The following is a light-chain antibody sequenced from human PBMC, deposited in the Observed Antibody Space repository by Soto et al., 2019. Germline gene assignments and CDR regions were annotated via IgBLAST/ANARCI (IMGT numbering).Light chain of an antibody. CDR3: QQYGSSPI. CDR1: QSVSSSY. Sequence: EIVLTQSPGTLSLSPGDTATLSCRASQSVSSSYLAWYQQKPGQAPRLLIYGASSRATGIPDRFSGSGSGTDFTLTISSLEPEYFAVYYCQQYGSSPIFGPGTKVDIK. V-gene: IGKV3-20*01. J-gene: IGKJ3*01. CDR2: GAS.